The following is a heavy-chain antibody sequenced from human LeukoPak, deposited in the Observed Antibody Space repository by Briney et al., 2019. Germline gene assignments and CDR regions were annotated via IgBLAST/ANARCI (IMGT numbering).Heavy chain of an antibody. V-gene: IGHV3-30*02. Sequence: PGGSLRLSCAASGFTFSSYGMHWVRQAPGKGLEWVAFIRYDGSNKYYADSVKGRFTISRDNSKNTLYLQMNSLRAEDTAVYYCAKKFGDGIVAAGLRFDPWGQGTLVTVSS. CDR2: IRYDGSNK. CDR1: GFTFSSYG. D-gene: IGHD6-13*01. J-gene: IGHJ5*02. CDR3: AKKFGDGIVAAGLRFDP.